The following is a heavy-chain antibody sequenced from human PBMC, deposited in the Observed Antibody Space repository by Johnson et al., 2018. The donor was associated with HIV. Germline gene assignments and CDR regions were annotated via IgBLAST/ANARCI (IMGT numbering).Heavy chain of an antibody. CDR2: ISYDGSKK. V-gene: IGHV3-30-3*01. J-gene: IGHJ3*02. CDR1: GFTFSSYA. CDR3: TTDLRGSHYRSQAFDI. D-gene: IGHD1-26*01. Sequence: QVQLVESGGGLVQPGGSLRLSCAASGFTFSSYAMHWVRQAPGKGLEWVAVISYDGSKKYYADSVKGRFTISRDNSKNTLHLQMNSLKIEDTAVYYCTTDLRGSHYRSQAFDIWGQGTMVTVSS.